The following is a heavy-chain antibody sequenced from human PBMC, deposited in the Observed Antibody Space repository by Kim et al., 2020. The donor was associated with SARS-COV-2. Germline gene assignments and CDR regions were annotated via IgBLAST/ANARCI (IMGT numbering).Heavy chain of an antibody. CDR2: INHSGST. V-gene: IGHV4-34*01. D-gene: IGHD3-16*02. Sequence: SETLSLTCAVYGGSFSGYYWSWIRQPPGKGLEWIGEINHSGSTNYNPSLKSRVTISVDTSKNQFSLKLSSVTAADTAVYYCARGLLYDYIWGSYRSNWFDPWGQGTLVTVSS. CDR3: ARGLLYDYIWGSYRSNWFDP. CDR1: GGSFSGYY. J-gene: IGHJ5*02.